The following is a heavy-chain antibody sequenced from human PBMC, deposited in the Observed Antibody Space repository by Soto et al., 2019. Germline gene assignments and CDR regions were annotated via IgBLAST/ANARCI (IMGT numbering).Heavy chain of an antibody. CDR2: MNPNSGNT. D-gene: IGHD3-10*01. Sequence: QVQLVQSGAEVKKPGASVKVSCKPSGYTFTSYDINWVRQATGQGLEWMGWMNPNSGNTGYAQKFQGRVTMTRNTSISSADMELSSLRSEDTAVYYCARGLYGSGSYYNVVFYYYYGLDVWGQGTTVTVSS. CDR3: ARGLYGSGSYYNVVFYYYYGLDV. CDR1: GYTFTSYD. V-gene: IGHV1-8*01. J-gene: IGHJ6*02.